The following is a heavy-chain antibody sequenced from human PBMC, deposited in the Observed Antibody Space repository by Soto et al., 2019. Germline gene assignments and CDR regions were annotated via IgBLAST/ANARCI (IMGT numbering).Heavy chain of an antibody. CDR2: IYYSGST. CDR3: ARRSRPVRNWFDP. J-gene: IGHJ5*02. CDR1: GGSISSSSYY. V-gene: IGHV4-39*01. Sequence: QLQLQESGPGLVKPSETLSLTCTVSGGSISSSSYYWGWIRQPPGKGLEWIGSIYYSGSTYYNPSLKSRVTISVDTSKNQFSLKLSSVTAADTAVYYCARRSRPVRNWFDPWGQGTLVTVSS.